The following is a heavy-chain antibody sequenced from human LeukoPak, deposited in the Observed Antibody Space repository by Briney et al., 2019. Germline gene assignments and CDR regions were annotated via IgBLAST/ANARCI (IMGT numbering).Heavy chain of an antibody. Sequence: GASGKVSCKVSGDTLTELSMHWVRQAPGKGLEWRGGFDPEDRETIYAQKFQRRVTMTEHTSTDTAYMELSSLRSEDTAVYYCATVIAVAASFDYWGPGTLVTVSS. J-gene: IGHJ4*02. CDR3: ATVIAVAASFDY. CDR2: FDPEDRET. CDR1: GDTLTELS. V-gene: IGHV1-24*01. D-gene: IGHD6-19*01.